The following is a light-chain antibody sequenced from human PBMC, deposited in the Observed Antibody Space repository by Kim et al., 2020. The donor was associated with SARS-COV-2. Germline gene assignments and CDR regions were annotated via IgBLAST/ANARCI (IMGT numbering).Light chain of an antibody. V-gene: IGKV3-11*01. CDR1: ESVSSS. CDR3: HQRANWPLT. J-gene: IGKJ4*01. CDR2: DAS. Sequence: EIVLTQSPATLSVSPGEGATLSCRASESVSSSLAWYQQKPGQAPRLLIYDASNRATGIPARFSGSGSGTDFTLTISSLEPEDFAVYYCHQRANWPLTFGGGTKVAIK.